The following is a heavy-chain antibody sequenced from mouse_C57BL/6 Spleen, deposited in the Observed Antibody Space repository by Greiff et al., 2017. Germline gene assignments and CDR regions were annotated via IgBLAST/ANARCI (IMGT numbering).Heavy chain of an antibody. J-gene: IGHJ1*03. CDR2: ISYSGST. D-gene: IGHD3-2*02. CDR3: ARWEGSAGYPGYFDV. CDR1: GYSITSDY. V-gene: IGHV3-8*01. Sequence: VQLQQSGPGLAKPSPTLSLTCSVTGYSITSDYWNWIRKFPGNKLEYMGNISYSGSTHYNPSIKSRISLTRDTAKNQYYRTFNSVTTEDTATYSWARWEGSAGYPGYFDVWGTGTTVTVSS.